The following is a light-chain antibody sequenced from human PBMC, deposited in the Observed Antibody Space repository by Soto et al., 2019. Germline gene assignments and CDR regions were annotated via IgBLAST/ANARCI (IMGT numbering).Light chain of an antibody. CDR1: QGISSW. Sequence: DIQMTQSPSSVSASVGDRVTITCRASQGISSWLAWYQQKPGKAPKLLIYAASSLQSGVPSRFSDSGSGTDFTLTISSLQSADFETYYSQPANTLPITFGQGTRLEIK. CDR3: QPANTLPIT. V-gene: IGKV1D-12*01. CDR2: AAS. J-gene: IGKJ5*01.